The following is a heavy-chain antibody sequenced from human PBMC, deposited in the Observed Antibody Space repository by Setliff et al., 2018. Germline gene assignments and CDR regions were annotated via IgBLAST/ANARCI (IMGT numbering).Heavy chain of an antibody. Sequence: GGSLRLSCAASGFTFDDYAMHWVRQAPGKGLEWVSGISWNSGSIGYADSVKGRFTISRDNAKNTLYLQINSLRAEDTAVYYCARAHSSTLSVHDYWGQGTLVTVSS. D-gene: IGHD2-2*01. V-gene: IGHV3-9*01. J-gene: IGHJ4*02. CDR1: GFTFDDYA. CDR2: ISWNSGSI. CDR3: ARAHSSTLSVHDY.